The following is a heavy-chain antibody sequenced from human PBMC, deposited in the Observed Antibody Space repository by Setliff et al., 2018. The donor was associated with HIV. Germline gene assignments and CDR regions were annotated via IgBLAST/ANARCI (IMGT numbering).Heavy chain of an antibody. CDR2: ISPYNGHT. CDR3: ARLGSGWSDSYYYAMDV. V-gene: IGHV1-18*01. Sequence: ASVKVSCKTSGYTFPTYGISWVRQAPGHGREWMGWISPYNGHTKYAQTFQGRVTMTIDTSTNSACMELRSLRSDDTAVYFCARLGSGWSDSYYYAMDVWGQGTTVTVS. CDR1: GYTFPTYG. D-gene: IGHD6-19*01. J-gene: IGHJ6*02.